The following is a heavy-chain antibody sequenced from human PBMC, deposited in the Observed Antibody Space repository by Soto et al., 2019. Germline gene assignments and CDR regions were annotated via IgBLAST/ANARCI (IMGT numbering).Heavy chain of an antibody. CDR3: VALGAHIF. J-gene: IGHJ4*02. V-gene: IGHV3-13*04. CDR1: GFTFSNYD. D-gene: IGHD2-8*02. Sequence: EVQLVESGGGLVQPGGSLRLSWVVSGFTFSNYDMHWVRQATGKGLEWVSAIASAGDTYYADSVKGRFTISRENAGDSLFLQMSSLRVGDTAVYYCVALGAHIFWGQGTLVTVSS. CDR2: IASAGDT.